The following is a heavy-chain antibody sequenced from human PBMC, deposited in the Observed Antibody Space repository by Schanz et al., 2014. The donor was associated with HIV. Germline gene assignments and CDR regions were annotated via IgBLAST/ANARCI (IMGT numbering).Heavy chain of an antibody. Sequence: QVQLQQWGAGLLKPSETLSLTCAVYGGSLSGYKWSWIRQPPGKGLEWIGEISHSGNTNYNPILKSGVTISVDSSKNHFSLKVTSVTAADTAVYYCAKSGGDASYYYVSGSYSTGWLDPWGQGTLVTVSS. J-gene: IGHJ5*02. CDR2: ISHSGNT. D-gene: IGHD3-10*01. CDR3: AKSGGDASYYYVSGSYSTGWLDP. CDR1: GGSLSGYK. V-gene: IGHV4-34*01.